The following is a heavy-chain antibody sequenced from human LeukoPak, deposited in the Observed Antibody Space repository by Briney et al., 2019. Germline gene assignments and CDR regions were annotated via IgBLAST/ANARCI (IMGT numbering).Heavy chain of an antibody. Sequence: PGGSLRLSCAASGFTFNAYSMGWVRQAPGKGLEWVSIISRASESIFYADSVKGRFTISREDAKNSLYLQMNSLRAGDTAVYYCARARNGGSFDPWGQGTLVTVSS. CDR3: ARARNGGSFDP. V-gene: IGHV3-21*01. J-gene: IGHJ5*02. CDR1: GFTFNAYS. D-gene: IGHD3-16*01. CDR2: ISRASESI.